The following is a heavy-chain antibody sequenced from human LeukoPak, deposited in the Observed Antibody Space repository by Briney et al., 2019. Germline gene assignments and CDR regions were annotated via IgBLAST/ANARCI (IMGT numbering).Heavy chain of an antibody. D-gene: IGHD2-15*01. CDR1: GFTVSSYA. V-gene: IGHV3-23*01. Sequence: GGSLRLSCAASGFTVSSYAMSWVRQAPGKGLEWVSAISGSGGSTYCADSVKGRFTISRDNSKNTLYLQMNSLRAEDTAVYYCAKGNIVVVVAAREYYFDYWGQGTLVTVSS. J-gene: IGHJ4*02. CDR2: ISGSGGST. CDR3: AKGNIVVVVAAREYYFDY.